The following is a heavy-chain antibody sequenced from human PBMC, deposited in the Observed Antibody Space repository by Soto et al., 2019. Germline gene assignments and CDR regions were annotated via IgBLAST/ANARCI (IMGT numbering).Heavy chain of an antibody. V-gene: IGHV3-30-3*01. CDR1: GFTFSSYA. J-gene: IGHJ6*02. Sequence: PGGSLRLSCAASGFTFSSYAMHWVRQAPGKGLEWVAVISYDGSNKYYADSVKGRFTISRDNSKNTLYLQMNSLRAEDTAVYYCARDPKLLAAAGQGYYYGMDVWGQGTTVTVSS. CDR2: ISYDGSNK. D-gene: IGHD6-25*01. CDR3: ARDPKLLAAAGQGYYYGMDV.